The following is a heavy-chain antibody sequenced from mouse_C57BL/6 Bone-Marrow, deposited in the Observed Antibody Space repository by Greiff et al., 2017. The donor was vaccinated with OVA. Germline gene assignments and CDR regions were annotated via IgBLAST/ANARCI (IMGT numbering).Heavy chain of an antibody. Sequence: EVMLVESGGGLVKPGGSLKLSCAASGFTFSDYGMHWVRQAPEKGLEWVAYISSGSSTIYYADTVKGRFTISRDNAKNTLFLQMTSLRSEDTDMYYCARPSDGYYDYYAMDYWGQGTSVTVSS. CDR1: GFTFSDYG. CDR2: ISSGSSTI. J-gene: IGHJ4*01. D-gene: IGHD2-3*01. V-gene: IGHV5-17*01. CDR3: ARPSDGYYDYYAMDY.